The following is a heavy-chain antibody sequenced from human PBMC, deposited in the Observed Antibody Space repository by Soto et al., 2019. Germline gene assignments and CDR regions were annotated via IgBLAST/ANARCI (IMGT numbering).Heavy chain of an antibody. CDR1: GFTFDDYA. D-gene: IGHD6-13*01. J-gene: IGHJ4*02. CDR2: IRWNSGSI. V-gene: IGHV3-9*01. CDR3: ARGVSIAAAGSIGYDY. Sequence: GGSLRLSCAASGFTFDDYAMHWVRQAPGKGLEWVSGIRWNSGSIGYADSVKGRFTISRDNAKNSLYLQMNSLRAEDTAVYYCARGVSIAAAGSIGYDYLGQGTLVTVSS.